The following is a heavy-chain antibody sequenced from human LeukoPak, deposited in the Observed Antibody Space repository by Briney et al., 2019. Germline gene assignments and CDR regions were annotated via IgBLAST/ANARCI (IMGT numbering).Heavy chain of an antibody. J-gene: IGHJ4*02. CDR1: GNYW. CDR2: INSDGSST. Sequence: PGGSLRLSCAASGNYWMHWVRQVPGKGLVWVSHINSDGSSTSYADSVKGRFTISRDNAKNTLYLQMNSLRAEDTAVYYCARSGGSYWLFGGQGTLVTVSS. V-gene: IGHV3-74*01. CDR3: ARSGGSYWLF. D-gene: IGHD1-26*01.